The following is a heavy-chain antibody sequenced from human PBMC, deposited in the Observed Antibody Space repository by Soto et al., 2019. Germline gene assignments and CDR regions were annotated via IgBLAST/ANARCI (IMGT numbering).Heavy chain of an antibody. CDR3: ARDLGQWLVYNALDI. D-gene: IGHD6-19*01. CDR2: IYYSGST. Sequence: SETLSLTCTVSGGSVSSGSYYWSWIRQPPGKGLEWIGYIYYSGSTNYNPPLKSRVTISVDTSKNQFSLKLSSVTAADTAVYYCARDLGQWLVYNALDIWGQGTMVTVSS. J-gene: IGHJ3*02. CDR1: GGSVSSGSYY. V-gene: IGHV4-61*01.